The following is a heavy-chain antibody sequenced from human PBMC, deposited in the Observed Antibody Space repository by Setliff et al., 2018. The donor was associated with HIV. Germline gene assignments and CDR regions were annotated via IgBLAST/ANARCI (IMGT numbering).Heavy chain of an antibody. D-gene: IGHD4-4*01. V-gene: IGHV4-28*05. CDR3: ARTVPHSAAKDAFDI. Sequence: SETLSLTCAVSGYSISTNEWWGWIRQPPGKGLAWIGYISNSGKIYYDPSLNSRVTLSADTSKNQLSLKLTSVTAEDTGVYYCARTVPHSAAKDAFDIWGQGTVVTVSS. CDR2: ISNSGKI. CDR1: GYSISTNEW. J-gene: IGHJ3*02.